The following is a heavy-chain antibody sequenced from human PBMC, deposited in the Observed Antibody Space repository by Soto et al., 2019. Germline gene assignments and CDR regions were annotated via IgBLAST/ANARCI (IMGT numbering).Heavy chain of an antibody. CDR2: FDPEDGET. V-gene: IGHV1-24*01. CDR3: ATGVLWFGDQTPGDYYGMDV. D-gene: IGHD3-10*01. J-gene: IGHJ6*02. CDR1: GYTLTELS. Sequence: ASVKVSCKVSGYTLTELSMHWVRQAPGKGLEWMGGFDPEDGETIYAQKFQGRVTMTEDTSTDTAYMELSSLRSEDTAVYYCATGVLWFGDQTPGDYYGMDVWGQGTTVTVSS.